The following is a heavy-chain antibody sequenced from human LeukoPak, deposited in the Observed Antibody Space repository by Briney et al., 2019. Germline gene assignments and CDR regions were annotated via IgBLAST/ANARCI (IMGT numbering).Heavy chain of an antibody. J-gene: IGHJ4*02. CDR2: ITCSGGST. D-gene: IGHD3-10*02. V-gene: IGHV3-23*01. CDR1: GFSFSSYA. Sequence: PGGSLRLSCAGSGFSFSSYAMSWVRQAPGKGLEWVSAITCSGGSTYYADSVKGRFTISRDNSKNTLYPQMNSLRAEDTAVYYCAKDRPVMGHLGSGSPSDYWGQGTLVTVSS. CDR3: AKDRPVMGHLGSGSPSDY.